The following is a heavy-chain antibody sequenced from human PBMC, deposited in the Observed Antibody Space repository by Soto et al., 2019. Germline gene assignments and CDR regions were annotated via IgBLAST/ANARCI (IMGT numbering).Heavy chain of an antibody. V-gene: IGHV4-59*01. Sequence: SKTLSLTCTVSGGSISSYYWSWIRQPPGKGLEWIGYIYYSGSTNYNPSLKSRVTISVDTSKNQFSLKLSSVTAADTAVYYCARAVGLSVVPAASYYYYGMDVWGQGTTVTVSS. D-gene: IGHD2-2*01. J-gene: IGHJ6*02. CDR3: ARAVGLSVVPAASYYYYGMDV. CDR1: GGSISSYY. CDR2: IYYSGST.